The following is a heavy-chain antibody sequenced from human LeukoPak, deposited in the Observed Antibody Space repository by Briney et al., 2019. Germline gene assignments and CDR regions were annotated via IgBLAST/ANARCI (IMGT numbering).Heavy chain of an antibody. D-gene: IGHD6-6*01. J-gene: IGHJ4*02. CDR2: MNPNSGNT. V-gene: IGHV1-8*01. CDR3: AREPSLHSSSSYNY. CDR1: GYTFTSYD. Sequence: ASVKVSCKASGYTFTSYDINWVRPATGQGLEWMGWMNPNSGNTGYAQKFQGRVTMTRDTSVTTAYMELSSLSSEDTAMYYCAREPSLHSSSSYNYWGQGTLVTVSS.